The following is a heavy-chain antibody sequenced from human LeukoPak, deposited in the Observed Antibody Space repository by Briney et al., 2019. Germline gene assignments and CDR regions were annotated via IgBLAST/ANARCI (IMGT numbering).Heavy chain of an antibody. CDR1: GFTFISYS. CDR3: AKDKDGLFDP. V-gene: IGHV3-21*01. Sequence: GSLRLSCAASGFTFISYSMNWVRQAPGKGLEWVSSISSSSSYIYYADSVKGRFTISRDNSKNTLYLQMNSLRAEDTAVYYCAKDKDGLFDPWGQGTLVTVSS. CDR2: ISSSSSYI. J-gene: IGHJ5*02. D-gene: IGHD4-17*01.